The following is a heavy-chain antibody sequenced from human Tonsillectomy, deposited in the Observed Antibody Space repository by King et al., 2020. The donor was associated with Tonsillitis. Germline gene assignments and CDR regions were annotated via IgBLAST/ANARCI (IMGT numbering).Heavy chain of an antibody. J-gene: IGHJ4*02. D-gene: IGHD3-10*01. CDR2: INPSGGRT. V-gene: IGHV1-46*01. Sequence: HEQLVQSGAEVKKSGASVKVSCRASGYTFTIYYMHWVRQAPGQGLEWMGIINPSGGRTTYAQKFQDRLTLTRDTSTSTLYMELSSLTSDDTAIYFCARTYYYGSGSYSKGPFDFWGQGTLVTVPS. CDR1: GYTFTIYY. CDR3: ARTYYYGSGSYSKGPFDF.